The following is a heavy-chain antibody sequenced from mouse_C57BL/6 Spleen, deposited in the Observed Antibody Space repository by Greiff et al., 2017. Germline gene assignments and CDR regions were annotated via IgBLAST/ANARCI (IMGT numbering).Heavy chain of an antibody. V-gene: IGHV1-15*01. CDR3: TRYPIAY. J-gene: IGHJ3*01. CDR1: GYTFTDYE. Sequence: VKLQESGAELVRPGASVTLSCKASGYTFTDYEMHWVKQTPVHGLEWIGAIDPETGGTAYNQKFKGKAILTADKSSSTAYMELRSLTSEDSAVYYCTRYPIAYWGQGTLVTVSA. CDR2: IDPETGGT.